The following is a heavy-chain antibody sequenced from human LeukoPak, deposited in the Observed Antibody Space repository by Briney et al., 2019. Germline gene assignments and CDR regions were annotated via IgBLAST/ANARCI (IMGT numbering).Heavy chain of an antibody. D-gene: IGHD1-26*01. CDR1: GGSISSDSYY. V-gene: IGHV4-61*02. Sequence: SETLSLTCTVSGGSISSDSYYWSWIRQPAGKGLEWIGRIYTSGSTNYNPSLKSRVTISVDTSNNLFSLKLSSVTAADTAVYYCARDGRQYSGSNLARPFGYWGQGTRVTVTS. J-gene: IGHJ4*02. CDR3: ARDGRQYSGSNLARPFGY. CDR2: IYTSGST.